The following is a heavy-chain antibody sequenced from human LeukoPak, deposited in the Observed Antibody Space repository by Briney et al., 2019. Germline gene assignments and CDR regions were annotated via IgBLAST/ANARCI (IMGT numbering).Heavy chain of an antibody. J-gene: IGHJ4*02. D-gene: IGHD2-2*01. Sequence: GRSLRLSCAASGFTFSSYAMHWVRQAPGKGLEWVAVISYDGSNKYYADSVKGRFTISRDNSKNTLYLQMNSLRVEDTAVYYCARGYQRPDYWGQGTLITVSS. CDR3: ARGYQRPDY. V-gene: IGHV3-30-3*01. CDR1: GFTFSSYA. CDR2: ISYDGSNK.